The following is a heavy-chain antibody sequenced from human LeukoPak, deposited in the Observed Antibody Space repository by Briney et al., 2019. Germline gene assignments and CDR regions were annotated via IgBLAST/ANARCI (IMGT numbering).Heavy chain of an antibody. J-gene: IGHJ5*02. CDR2: ISAYNGNT. CDR3: ARAHDFWSGYYDFGWFDP. V-gene: IGHV1-18*01. Sequence: ASVKVSCKASGYTFTNYGISWVRQAPGQGLEWMGWISAYNGNTNYAQKLQGRVTMTTDTSTSTAYMELRSLRSDDTAVYYCARAHDFWSGYYDFGWFDPWGQGTLVTVSS. D-gene: IGHD3-3*01. CDR1: GYTFTNYG.